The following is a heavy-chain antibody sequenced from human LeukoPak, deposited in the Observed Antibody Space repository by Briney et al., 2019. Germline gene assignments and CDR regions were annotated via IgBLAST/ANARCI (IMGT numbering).Heavy chain of an antibody. D-gene: IGHD6-13*01. CDR1: GFTFTSYG. J-gene: IGHJ4*02. CDR2: IWYDGSHK. CDR3: ARDFAAAAYYFDV. V-gene: IGHV3-33*01. Sequence: GRSLRLSCAASGFTFTSYGFHWVRQAPGKGLEWVAVIWYDGSHKYYVDSVKGRFTISRDNSENTVYLEMNNLRTEDTAVYYCARDFAAAAYYFDVWGQGTQVTVSS.